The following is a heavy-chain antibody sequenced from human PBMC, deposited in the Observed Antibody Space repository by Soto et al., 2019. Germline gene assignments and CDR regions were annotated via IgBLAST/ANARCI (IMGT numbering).Heavy chain of an antibody. V-gene: IGHV3-33*01. CDR2: MWYDGSHQ. D-gene: IGHD3-10*01. CDR1: GFTSSTYG. Sequence: PGGSRRRSCAPSGFTSSTYGMHCGRQAPGKGQDWAVVMWYDGSHQYYADSVKGRLAISRDTSKNMLYLQMNRLRAEDTAVYYCARDLGAFNYGSAYFDYWGQGTPVTVSS. CDR3: ARDLGAFNYGSAYFDY. J-gene: IGHJ4*02.